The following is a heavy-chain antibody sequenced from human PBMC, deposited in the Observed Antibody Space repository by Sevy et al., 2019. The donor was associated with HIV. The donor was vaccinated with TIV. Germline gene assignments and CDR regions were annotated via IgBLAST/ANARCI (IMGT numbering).Heavy chain of an antibody. CDR1: GFAFYEYS. CDR3: AREGCSRPQDY. J-gene: IGHJ4*02. D-gene: IGHD2-8*01. V-gene: IGHV3-23*01. Sequence: GGSLRLSCAASGFAFYEYSMSWIRQAPGKGLEWVATLSFGCGKINYADSVKGRFTISGDNSQNSFYLQMDNLRVEDTALYYCAREGCSRPQDYWGQGTRVTVSS. CDR2: LSFGCGKI.